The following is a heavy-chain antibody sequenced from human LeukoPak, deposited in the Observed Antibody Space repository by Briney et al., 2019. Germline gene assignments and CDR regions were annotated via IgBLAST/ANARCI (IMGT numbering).Heavy chain of an antibody. V-gene: IGHV4-59*01. CDR3: ARDLSGQLGYWYFDL. D-gene: IGHD6-13*01. Sequence: ASETLSLTCTVSGGSISSYYWSWIRQPPGKGLEWIGYIYYSGSTNYNPSLKSRVTISVDTSKNQFSLKLSSVTAADTAVYYCARDLSGQLGYWYFDLWGRGTLVTVSS. CDR2: IYYSGST. J-gene: IGHJ2*01. CDR1: GGSISSYY.